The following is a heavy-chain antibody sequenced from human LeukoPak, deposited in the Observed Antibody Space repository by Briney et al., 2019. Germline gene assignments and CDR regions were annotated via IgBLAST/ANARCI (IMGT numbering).Heavy chain of an antibody. D-gene: IGHD6-13*01. Sequence: SQTLSLTCTVSGVSISSGGYYWRGLRQQPGKGLEWIGYSYYSESTYYHPCLKSQFSISVNRSKNPVSLRLSSVTAADTSVYYRPREGVRSSWSLGGDYYGMDVWGQGPTVPVSS. CDR2: SYYSEST. J-gene: IGHJ6*02. CDR3: PREGVRSSWSLGGDYYGMDV. CDR1: GVSISSGGYY. V-gene: IGHV4-31*01.